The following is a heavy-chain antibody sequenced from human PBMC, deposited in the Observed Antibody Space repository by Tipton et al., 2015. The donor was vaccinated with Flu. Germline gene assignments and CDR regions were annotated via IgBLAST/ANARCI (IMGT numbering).Heavy chain of an antibody. J-gene: IGHJ4*02. D-gene: IGHD3-3*01. CDR3: ARSKYPPQGGVVDDY. V-gene: IGHV4-61*02. CDR2: IYTSGST. CDR1: GGSISSGSYY. Sequence: TLSLTCTVSGGSISSGSYYWSWIRQPAGKGLEWIGRIYTSGSTNYNPSLKSRVTISVDTSKNQFSLKLSSVTAADTAVYYCARSKYPPQGGVVDDYWGQGTLVTASS.